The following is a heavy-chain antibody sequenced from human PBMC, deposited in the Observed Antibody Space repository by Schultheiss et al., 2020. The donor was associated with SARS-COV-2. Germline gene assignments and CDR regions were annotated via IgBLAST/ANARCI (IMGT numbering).Heavy chain of an antibody. V-gene: IGHV4-4*07. Sequence: GSLRLSCTVSGGSISSYYWSWIRQPAGKGLEWIGRIYTSGSTNYNPSLKSRVTMSVDTSKYQFSLKLSSVTAADTAVYYCARDRSSSWSYDPWGQGTLVKVSS. CDR2: IYTSGST. J-gene: IGHJ5*02. CDR3: ARDRSSSWSYDP. CDR1: GGSISSYY. D-gene: IGHD6-13*01.